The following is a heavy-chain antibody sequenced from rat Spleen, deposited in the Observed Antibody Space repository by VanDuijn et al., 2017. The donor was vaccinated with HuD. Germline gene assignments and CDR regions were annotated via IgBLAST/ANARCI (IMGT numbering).Heavy chain of an antibody. Sequence: EVQLVESGGGLVQPGRSLKLSCAASGFTFSDYAMAWVRQAPKKGLEWVASISPSGGSPYYRDSVKGRFTISRDNAKTTLYLQMDSLRSADTATYYCTTLTDGTYYPYFDYWGQGVMVTVSS. D-gene: IGHD1-12*02. J-gene: IGHJ2*01. CDR3: TTLTDGTYYPYFDY. CDR1: GFTFSDYA. V-gene: IGHV5-19*01. CDR2: ISPSGGSP.